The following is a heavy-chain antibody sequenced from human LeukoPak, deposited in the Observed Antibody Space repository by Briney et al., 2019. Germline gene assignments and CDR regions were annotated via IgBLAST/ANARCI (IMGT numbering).Heavy chain of an antibody. CDR2: ISHSGSL. CDR3: AKELTERWLIDAFDI. J-gene: IGHJ3*02. Sequence: GGSLRLSCAGSGFTFSNYAMIWVRQAPGKGLEWVSSISHSGSLSYADSVKGRFTISRDNSMNTLFLQMSSLRAEDTAIYYCAKELTERWLIDAFDIWGQGTVVTVSS. CDR1: GFTFSNYA. D-gene: IGHD5-24*01. V-gene: IGHV3-23*01.